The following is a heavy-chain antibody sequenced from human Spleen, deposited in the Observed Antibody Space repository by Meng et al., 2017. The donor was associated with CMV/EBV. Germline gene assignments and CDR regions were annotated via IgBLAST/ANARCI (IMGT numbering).Heavy chain of an antibody. J-gene: IGHJ4*02. CDR1: GYLFTSYG. CDR2: ISAYNGNT. CDR3: ARVIPRNIAPRWFFEY. D-gene: IGHD6-6*01. Sequence: SGYLFTSYGVSWVRPAPGQGLEWMGWISAYNGNTNYAQNFQGRLTMTTDTSTTTAYMELRSLRSDDTAVYYCARVIPRNIAPRWFFEYWGQGTLVTVSS. V-gene: IGHV1-18*01.